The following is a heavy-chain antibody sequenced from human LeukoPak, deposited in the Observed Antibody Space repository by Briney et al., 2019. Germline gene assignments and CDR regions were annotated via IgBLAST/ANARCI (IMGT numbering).Heavy chain of an antibody. V-gene: IGHV4-4*02. D-gene: IGHD3-22*01. CDR2: IYHSGST. Sequence: SETLSLTCAVSGGSISSSNWWSWVRQPPGKGLEWIGEIYHSGSTNYNPSLKSRVTISVDKSKNQFSLKLSSVTAADTAVYYCARYYYDSSGEGAFDIWGQGTMVTVSS. CDR1: GGSISSSNW. J-gene: IGHJ3*02. CDR3: ARYYYDSSGEGAFDI.